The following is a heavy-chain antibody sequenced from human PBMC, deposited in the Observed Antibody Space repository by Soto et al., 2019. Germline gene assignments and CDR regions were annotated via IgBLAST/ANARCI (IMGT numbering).Heavy chain of an antibody. CDR2: INHSGST. V-gene: IGHV4-34*01. Sequence: SETLSLTCAVYGGSFSGYYWSWIRQPPGKGLEWIGEINHSGSTNYNPSLKSRVTISVDTSKNQFSLKLSSVTAADTAVYYCATRRGDDYGKPFDYWGQGTLVTVSS. J-gene: IGHJ4*02. D-gene: IGHD4-17*01. CDR3: ATRRGDDYGKPFDY. CDR1: GGSFSGYY.